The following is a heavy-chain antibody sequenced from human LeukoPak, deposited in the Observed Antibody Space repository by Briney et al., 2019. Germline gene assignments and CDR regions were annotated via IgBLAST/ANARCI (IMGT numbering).Heavy chain of an antibody. Sequence: ASVKVSCKASGYTFSGFYMNWVRQAPGQGLEWMGWINTKTGVTSFAQKFQGRVTLTSDASINAAYLELSGLMSDDTAVYFCARGTYTTSAFTYWLALWGQGTWVTVSS. J-gene: IGHJ5*02. CDR1: GYTFSGFY. CDR2: INTKTGVT. D-gene: IGHD2-2*02. V-gene: IGHV1-2*02. CDR3: ARGTYTTSAFTYWLAL.